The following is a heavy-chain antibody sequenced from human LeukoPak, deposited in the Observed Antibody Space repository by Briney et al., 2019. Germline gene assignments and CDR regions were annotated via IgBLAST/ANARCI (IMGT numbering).Heavy chain of an antibody. CDR2: ISGSGDIT. Sequence: GGSLRLSCAASGFIFSSYTMTWVRQAPGKGLEWVSAISGSGDITNYANSVKGRFTISRDNSKNTAFLQMNSLRAEDTAVYYCAKGAYCGGDCYPYFDYWGQGTLVTVSS. V-gene: IGHV3-23*01. CDR1: GFIFSSYT. D-gene: IGHD2-21*02. J-gene: IGHJ4*02. CDR3: AKGAYCGGDCYPYFDY.